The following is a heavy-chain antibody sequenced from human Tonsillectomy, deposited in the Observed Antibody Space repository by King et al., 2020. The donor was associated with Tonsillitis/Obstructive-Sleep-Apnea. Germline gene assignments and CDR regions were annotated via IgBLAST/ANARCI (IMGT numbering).Heavy chain of an antibody. CDR1: RFTFSRNA. V-gene: IGHV3-30*17. D-gene: IGHD4-17*01. Sequence: VQLVESGGGVVQPGRSLRLSCAASRFTFSRNAMHWVRQAPGQGLEWVAAISSDGNNKHYADSVKGRFTISRDNSKNTLYLEMNSLRAEDTAVYNCARNPYGDYYFDYWGQGTLVTVSS. J-gene: IGHJ4*02. CDR3: ARNPYGDYYFDY. CDR2: ISSDGNNK.